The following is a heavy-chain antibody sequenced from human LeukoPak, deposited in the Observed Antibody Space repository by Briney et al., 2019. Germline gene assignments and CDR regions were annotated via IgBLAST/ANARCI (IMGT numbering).Heavy chain of an antibody. CDR3: ARAVGGGAFDI. D-gene: IGHD1-26*01. V-gene: IGHV4-61*02. Sequence: SETLSLTCTVSGGSISSGSYYWSWIRQPAGKGLEWIGRIYTSGSTNYNPSLKSRVTISADTSKNQFSLKLSSVTAADTDVYYCARAVGGGAFDIWGQGTMVTVSS. CDR1: GGSISSGSYY. CDR2: IYTSGST. J-gene: IGHJ3*02.